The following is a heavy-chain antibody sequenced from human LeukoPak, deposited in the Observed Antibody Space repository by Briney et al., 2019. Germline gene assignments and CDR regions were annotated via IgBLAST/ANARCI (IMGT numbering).Heavy chain of an antibody. CDR1: GSSITSNYF. J-gene: IGHJ4*02. Sequence: SETLSLTCAVSGSSITSNYFWAWFRQPPGKGLEWIATIYHSWGIYFNPSLKSRVSISLDASNNQFFLKLASVTAADTAIYYYARNVTAGFFDYWGQGILITVSS. CDR3: ARNVTAGFFDY. CDR2: IYHSWGI. D-gene: IGHD1-1*01. V-gene: IGHV4-38-2*01.